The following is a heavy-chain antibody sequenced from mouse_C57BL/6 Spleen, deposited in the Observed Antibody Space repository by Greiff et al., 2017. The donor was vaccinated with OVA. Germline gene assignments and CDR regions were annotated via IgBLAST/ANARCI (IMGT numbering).Heavy chain of an antibody. D-gene: IGHD2-3*01. Sequence: EVKLVESGGGLVQPGGSLSLSCAASGFTFTDYYMSWVRQPPGKALEWLGFIRNKANGYTTEYSASVKGRFTISRDNSQSILYLQMNALRAEDSATYYCARPIYDGYSGFAYWGQGTLVTVSA. CDR3: ARPIYDGYSGFAY. J-gene: IGHJ3*01. V-gene: IGHV7-3*01. CDR2: IRNKANGYTT. CDR1: GFTFTDYY.